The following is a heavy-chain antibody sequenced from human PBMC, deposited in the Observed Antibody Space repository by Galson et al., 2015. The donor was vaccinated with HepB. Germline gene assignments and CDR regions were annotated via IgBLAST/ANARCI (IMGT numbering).Heavy chain of an antibody. CDR1: GFTFGSYS. D-gene: IGHD6-19*01. CDR3: ARDGEVAGTGGEHFQH. J-gene: IGHJ1*01. V-gene: IGHV3-21*06. Sequence: SLRLSCAASGFTFGSYSMHWVRQAPGKGLEWVTSISSSSSYKYDAGSVKGRFTISRDNAKNSLYLPMNSLRAEDTAVYYCARDGEVAGTGGEHFQHWGQGTLVTVSS. CDR2: ISSSSSYK.